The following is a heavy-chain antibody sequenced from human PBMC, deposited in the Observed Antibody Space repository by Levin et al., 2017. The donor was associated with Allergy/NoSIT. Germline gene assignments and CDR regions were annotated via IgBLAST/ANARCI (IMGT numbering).Heavy chain of an antibody. CDR1: GGSISSYY. CDR3: AREGKGDYGLVTYYFDY. Sequence: PSETLSLTCTVSGGSISSYYWSWIRQPPGKGLEWIGYIYYSGSTNYNPSLKSRVTISVDTSKNQFSLKLSSVTAADTAVYYCAREGKGDYGLVTYYFDYWGQGTLVTVSS. CDR2: IYYSGST. V-gene: IGHV4-59*01. D-gene: IGHD4-17*01. J-gene: IGHJ4*02.